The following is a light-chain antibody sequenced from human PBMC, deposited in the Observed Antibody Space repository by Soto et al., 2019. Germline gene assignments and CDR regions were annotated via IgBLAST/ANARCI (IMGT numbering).Light chain of an antibody. CDR1: SSNIGNNY. Sequence: QSVLTQPPPVSSAPGQKGTISCSGTSSNIGNNYVSWYQHFPGTAPKLLIYEDNKRPSEIPDRFSGSKSGTSATLGITGLQTGDEADYYCGTWDNSLSIYVFATGTKVTVL. CDR3: GTWDNSLSIYV. J-gene: IGLJ1*01. CDR2: EDN. V-gene: IGLV1-51*02.